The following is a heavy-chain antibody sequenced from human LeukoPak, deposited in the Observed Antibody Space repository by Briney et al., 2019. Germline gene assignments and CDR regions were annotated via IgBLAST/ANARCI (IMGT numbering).Heavy chain of an antibody. CDR3: ARDEMVRGVTKNDACDI. Sequence: GGSLRLSCAASGFTFSSYAMHWVRQAPGKGLGWVAVISYDGSNKYYADSVKGRFTISRDNSKNTLYLQMNSLRAEDTAVYYCARDEMVRGVTKNDACDIWGQGTMVTVSS. CDR1: GFTFSSYA. J-gene: IGHJ3*02. V-gene: IGHV3-30*04. D-gene: IGHD3-10*01. CDR2: ISYDGSNK.